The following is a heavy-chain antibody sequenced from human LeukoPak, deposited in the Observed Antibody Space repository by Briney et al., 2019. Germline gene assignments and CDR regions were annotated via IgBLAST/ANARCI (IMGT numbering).Heavy chain of an antibody. V-gene: IGHV3-30*04. Sequence: PGGSLRLSCAASGFTFSSYAMHWVRQAPGKGLEWVAVISYDGSNKYYADSVKGRFTISRDNSKNTLYLQMNSLRAEDTAVYYCANQFTTEYYDFWSGYFRYWGQGTLVTVSS. D-gene: IGHD3-3*01. CDR3: ANQFTTEYYDFWSGYFRY. J-gene: IGHJ4*02. CDR2: ISYDGSNK. CDR1: GFTFSSYA.